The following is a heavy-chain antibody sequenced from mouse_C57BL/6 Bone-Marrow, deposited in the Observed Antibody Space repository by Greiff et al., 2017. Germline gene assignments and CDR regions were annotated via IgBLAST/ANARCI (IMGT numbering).Heavy chain of an antibody. CDR1: GFSLTSYG. CDR2: IWRGGST. D-gene: IGHD3-1*01. J-gene: IGHJ3*01. V-gene: IGHV2-4*01. CDR3: ASRLGFAY. Sequence: QVQLQQSGPGLVQPSQSLSITCTVSGFSLTSYGVHWVRQPPGKGLEWLGVIWRGGSTDYNAAFISRLSISKDNSKSQVFFKMNSLQADDTAIYYCASRLGFAYWGQGTLVTVAA.